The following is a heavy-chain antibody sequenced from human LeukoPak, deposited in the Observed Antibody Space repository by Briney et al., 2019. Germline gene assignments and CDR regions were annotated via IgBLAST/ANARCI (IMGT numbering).Heavy chain of an antibody. D-gene: IGHD4-17*01. CDR2: ISGSGGST. CDR1: GFTFSSYA. CDR3: VKGPHYGAYTDYFDF. J-gene: IGHJ4*02. V-gene: IGHV3-23*01. Sequence: GGSLRLSCAASGFTFSSYAMSWVRQAPGKGLEWVSAISGSGGSTYYADSVKGRFTISRDDAKNSLYLQMNTLGVEDTALYYCVKGPHYGAYTDYFDFWGQGTLVTVSS.